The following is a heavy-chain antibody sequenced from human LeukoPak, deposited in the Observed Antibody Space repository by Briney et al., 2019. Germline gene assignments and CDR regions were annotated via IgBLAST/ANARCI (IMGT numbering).Heavy chain of an antibody. Sequence: SETLSLTCTVSGGSISSYYWSWIRQPPGKGLEWIGYIYYSGSTHYTPSLKSRVTISVDTSKNQFSLKLSSVTAADTAVYYCARGVRSYGDYDYWGQGTLVTVSS. CDR2: IYYSGST. CDR3: ARGVRSYGDYDY. V-gene: IGHV4-59*01. J-gene: IGHJ4*02. CDR1: GGSISSYY. D-gene: IGHD1-26*01.